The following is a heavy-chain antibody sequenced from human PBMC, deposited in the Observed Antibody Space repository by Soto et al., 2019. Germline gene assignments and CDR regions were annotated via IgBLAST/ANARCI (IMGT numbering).Heavy chain of an antibody. D-gene: IGHD4-17*01. V-gene: IGHV4-39*01. CDR2: IYYSGGT. CDR1: GGSISSSSYY. CDR3: ARHKYGDYVSY. J-gene: IGHJ4*02. Sequence: SETLSLTCTVSGGSISSSSYYWGWIRQPPGKGLEWIGSIYYSGGTYYNPSLKSRVTISVDTSKNQFSLKLSSVTAADTAVYYCARHKYGDYVSYWGQGTLVTVSS.